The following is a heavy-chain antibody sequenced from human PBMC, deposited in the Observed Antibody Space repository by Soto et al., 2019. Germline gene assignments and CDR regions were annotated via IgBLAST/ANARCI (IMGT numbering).Heavy chain of an antibody. CDR1: GGSISSYY. CDR3: ASSVGYCSGGSCRDI. J-gene: IGHJ3*02. V-gene: IGHV4-59*08. D-gene: IGHD2-15*01. CDR2: IYYSGST. Sequence: SETLSLTCTVSGGSISSYYWSWIRQPPGKGLEWIGYIYYSGSTNYNPSLKSRVTISVDTSKNQFSXXXXXXXAADTAVYYCASSVGYCSGGSCRDIWGQGTMVTVSS.